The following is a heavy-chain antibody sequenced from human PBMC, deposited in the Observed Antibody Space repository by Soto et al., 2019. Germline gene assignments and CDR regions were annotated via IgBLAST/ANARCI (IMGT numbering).Heavy chain of an antibody. CDR3: PRRNAGRAARHPDY. J-gene: IGHJ4*02. D-gene: IGHD6-6*01. CDR1: GGSISSSSYY. Sequence: SETLSLTCTVSGGSISSSSYYWGWIRQPPGKGLEWIGSIYYSGSTYYNPSLKSRVTISVDTSKNQFSLKLSSVTAADTAVYYCPRRNAGRAARHPDYWGQGTLVTFSS. CDR2: IYYSGST. V-gene: IGHV4-39*01.